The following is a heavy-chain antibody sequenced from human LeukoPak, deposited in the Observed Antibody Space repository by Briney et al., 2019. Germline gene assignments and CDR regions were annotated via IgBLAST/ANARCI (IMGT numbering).Heavy chain of an antibody. V-gene: IGHV4-59*08. CDR1: GGSISSYY. Sequence: SETLSLTCTVSGGSISSYYWSWIRQPPGKGLEWIGYIYYSGSTNYNPSLKSRVTISVDTSKNQFSLKLSSATAADTAVYYCARRRDDSSGYYWFDPWGQGTLVTVSS. J-gene: IGHJ5*02. CDR3: ARRRDDSSGYYWFDP. CDR2: IYYSGST. D-gene: IGHD3-22*01.